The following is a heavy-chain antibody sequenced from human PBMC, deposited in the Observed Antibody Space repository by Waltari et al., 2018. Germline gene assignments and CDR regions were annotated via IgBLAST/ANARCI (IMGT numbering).Heavy chain of an antibody. V-gene: IGHV3-21*01. Sequence: EVQLVESGGGLVKPGGSLRLSCEASGFTFSGYSMNWVRQAPGKGLEWVSPISGVSRFIYYADSVNGRFTISSDDAKNSLYLQMNSRRVEDTAVYYCARDRRGYFDYWGPGTLVSVSS. D-gene: IGHD3-16*01. CDR1: GFTFSGYS. CDR2: ISGVSRFI. CDR3: ARDRRGYFDY. J-gene: IGHJ4*02.